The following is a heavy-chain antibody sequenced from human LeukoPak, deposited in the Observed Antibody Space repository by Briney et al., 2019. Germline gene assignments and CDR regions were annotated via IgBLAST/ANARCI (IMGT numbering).Heavy chain of an antibody. J-gene: IGHJ4*02. CDR2: INHSGST. V-gene: IGHV4-34*01. D-gene: IGHD2-2*01. Sequence: SETLSLTCAVYGGSFSGYYWSWIRQPPGKGLEWIGEINHSGSTNYNPSLKSRVTISVDTSKNQFSLKLSSVTAADTAVYYCARGYCSSTSCLYYFDYWGQGTLVTVSS. CDR1: GGSFSGYY. CDR3: ARGYCSSTSCLYYFDY.